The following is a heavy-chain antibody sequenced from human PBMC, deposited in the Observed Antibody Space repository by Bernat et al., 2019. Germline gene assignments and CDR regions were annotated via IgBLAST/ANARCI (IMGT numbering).Heavy chain of an antibody. D-gene: IGHD6-19*01. V-gene: IGHV3-48*03. CDR2: NSTSGSTI. J-gene: IGHJ4*02. CDR1: GFPLSEYE. CDR3: ARVGRVADIDY. Sequence: EVQLVESGGGLVQPGGSLRLSCAASGFPLSEYEMSWVRQAPGKGLEWVSYNSTSGSTIYYADSVKGRFTISRDTAKNSVDLQMNSLRAEDTAIYYCARVGRVADIDYWGQGTLVAVSS.